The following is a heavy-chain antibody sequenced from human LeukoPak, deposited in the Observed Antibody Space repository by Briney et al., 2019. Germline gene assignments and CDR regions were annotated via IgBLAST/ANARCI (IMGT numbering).Heavy chain of an antibody. V-gene: IGHV4-30-4*08. CDR2: IYYSGST. Sequence: SQTLSLTCTVSGGSISSGDCYWSWIRQPPGKGLEWIGYIYYSGSTYYNPSLKSRVTISVDTSKNQFSLKLSSVTAADTAVYYCARVPNEATFDYWGQGTLVTVSS. CDR1: GGSISSGDCY. J-gene: IGHJ4*02. D-gene: IGHD1-14*01. CDR3: ARVPNEATFDY.